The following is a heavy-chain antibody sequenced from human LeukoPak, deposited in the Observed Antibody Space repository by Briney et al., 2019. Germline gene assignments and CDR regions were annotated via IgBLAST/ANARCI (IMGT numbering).Heavy chain of an antibody. J-gene: IGHJ4*02. Sequence: GRSLRLSCAASGFTFSSYGMHWVRQAPGKGLEWVAVTSYDGSNKYYADSVKGRFTISRDNSKNTLYLQMNSLRDEDTAAYYCAKHHCSSISCHGRPSGDFDYWGQGTLVTVSS. CDR3: AKHHCSSISCHGRPSGDFDY. CDR1: GFTFSSYG. D-gene: IGHD2-2*01. CDR2: TSYDGSNK. V-gene: IGHV3-30*18.